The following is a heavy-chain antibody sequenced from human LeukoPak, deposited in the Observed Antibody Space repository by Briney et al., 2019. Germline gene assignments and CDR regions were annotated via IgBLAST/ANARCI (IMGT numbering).Heavy chain of an antibody. V-gene: IGHV3-11*04. CDR3: ARDPLYYYDSSGYYYRGAFDI. D-gene: IGHD3-22*01. Sequence: GRSLRLSCAASGFTFSDYYMSWIRQAPGKGLEWVSYISSSGSTIYYADSVKGRFTISRDNAKNSLYLQMNSLRAEDTAVYYCARDPLYYYDSSGYYYRGAFDIWGQGTMVTVSS. J-gene: IGHJ3*02. CDR2: ISSSGSTI. CDR1: GFTFSDYY.